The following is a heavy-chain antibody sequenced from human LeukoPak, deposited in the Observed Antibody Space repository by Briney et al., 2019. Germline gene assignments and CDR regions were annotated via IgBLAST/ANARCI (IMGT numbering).Heavy chain of an antibody. J-gene: IGHJ4*02. CDR2: ISGSGGST. CDR1: GFTLSSYA. Sequence: PGGSLRLSCAASGFTLSSYAMSWVRQAPGKGLEWVSAISGSGGSTYYADSVKGRFTISRDNSKNTLYLQMNSLRAEDTAVYYCAKDLKVVVAATPDYWGQGTLVTVSS. CDR3: AKDLKVVVAATPDY. V-gene: IGHV3-23*01. D-gene: IGHD2-15*01.